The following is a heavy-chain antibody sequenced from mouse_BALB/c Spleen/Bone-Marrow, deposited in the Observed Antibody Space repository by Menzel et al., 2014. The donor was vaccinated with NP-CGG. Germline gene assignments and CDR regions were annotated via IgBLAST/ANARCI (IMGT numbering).Heavy chain of an antibody. J-gene: IGHJ2*01. CDR1: GYTFSSYW. V-gene: IGHV1-9*01. Sequence: QVQLQQSGAELMKPGAPMKISCKATGYTFSSYWIEWVKQRPGHGLEWIGEILPGSGSTNYNEQFKGKATFTADASSSTAYMELSSLTSEDSAVYYCARFYYGNPTGYFDYWGQGTTLTVSS. D-gene: IGHD2-1*01. CDR2: ILPGSGST. CDR3: ARFYYGNPTGYFDY.